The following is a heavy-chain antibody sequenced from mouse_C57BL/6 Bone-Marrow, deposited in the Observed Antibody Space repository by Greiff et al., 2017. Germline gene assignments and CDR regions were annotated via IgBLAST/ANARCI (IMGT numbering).Heavy chain of an antibody. J-gene: IGHJ2*01. CDR2: INRDGGST. CDR1: EYEFPSHD. V-gene: IGHV5-2*01. CDR3: ARREMTSFDY. D-gene: IGHD2-13*01. Sequence: EVKLMESGGGLVQPGESLKLSCESNEYEFPSHDMSWVRKTPEKRLELVAAINRDGGSTYYPDTMERRFIISRDNTKKTLYLQMSSLSSEDTSVYYCARREMTSFDYWGQGTTLTVSS.